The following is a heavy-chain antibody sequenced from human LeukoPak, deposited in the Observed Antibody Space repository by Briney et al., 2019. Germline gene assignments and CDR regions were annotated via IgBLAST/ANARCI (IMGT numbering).Heavy chain of an antibody. J-gene: IGHJ4*02. CDR3: ARDLEDGYNFLGL. D-gene: IGHD5-24*01. CDR1: GYTFTNYA. V-gene: IGHV7-4-1*02. CDR2: INTNTGNP. Sequence: AASVKVSCKASGYTFTNYAMNWVRQAPGQGLEWMGWINTNTGNPTYAQGFTGRFVFSLDTSVSTAYLQISSLKAEDTAVYYCARDLEDGYNFLGLWGQGTLVTVSS.